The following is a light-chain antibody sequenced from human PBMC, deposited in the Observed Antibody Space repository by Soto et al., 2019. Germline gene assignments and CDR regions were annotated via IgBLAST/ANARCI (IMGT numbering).Light chain of an antibody. CDR1: QSVGNNY. Sequence: EIVLTQSPGTLSLSPGERATLSCRASQSVGNNYLAWYQQKPGQAPRLLIYGASSRATGIPDRFSGGGSGTDFTLTISRLEPEDFAVYYCQQYGNSPRYTFGQGTKLEIK. CDR3: QQYGNSPRYT. V-gene: IGKV3-20*01. J-gene: IGKJ2*01. CDR2: GAS.